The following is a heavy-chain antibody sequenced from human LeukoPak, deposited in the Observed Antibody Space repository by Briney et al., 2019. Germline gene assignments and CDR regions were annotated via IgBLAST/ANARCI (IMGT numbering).Heavy chain of an antibody. CDR2: FDPEDGET. CDR3: ATDQARNYLDAFDI. CDR1: GYTHTELS. Sequence: ASVKVSCKVPGYTHTELSMHWVRQAPGKGLEWMGGFDPEDGETIYAQKFQGRVTVTEDTSTDTAYMELSSLRSEDTAVYYCATDQARNYLDAFDIWGQGTMVTVSS. D-gene: IGHD1-7*01. V-gene: IGHV1-24*01. J-gene: IGHJ3*02.